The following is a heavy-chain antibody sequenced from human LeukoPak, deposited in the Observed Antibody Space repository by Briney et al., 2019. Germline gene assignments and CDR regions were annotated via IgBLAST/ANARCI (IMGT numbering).Heavy chain of an antibody. Sequence: ASVKVSRKASGYTFTSYGISWVRQAPGQGLEWMGWISAYNGNTNYAQKLQGRVTMTTDTSTSTAYMELRSLRSDDTAVYYCARQWLVPYYYYMDVWGKGTTVTVSS. CDR1: GYTFTSYG. CDR3: ARQWLVPYYYYMDV. J-gene: IGHJ6*03. CDR2: ISAYNGNT. V-gene: IGHV1-18*01. D-gene: IGHD6-19*01.